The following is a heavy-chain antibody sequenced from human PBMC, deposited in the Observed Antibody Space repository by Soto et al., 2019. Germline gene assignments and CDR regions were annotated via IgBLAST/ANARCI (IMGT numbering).Heavy chain of an antibody. Sequence: QVQVVQSGAEVKKPGSSVKVSCKVSGGIFTNTAISWVRQAPGQGLEWLGGVIPLFDTAYYAQIFRGRLRSSADGATTTAYMELSGLTSADTAVYFCATGGHNDGYNFYHGMDVWGQGTTVTVS. J-gene: IGHJ6*02. CDR3: ATGGHNDGYNFYHGMDV. CDR1: GGIFTNTA. D-gene: IGHD3-16*01. V-gene: IGHV1-69*01. CDR2: VIPLFDTA.